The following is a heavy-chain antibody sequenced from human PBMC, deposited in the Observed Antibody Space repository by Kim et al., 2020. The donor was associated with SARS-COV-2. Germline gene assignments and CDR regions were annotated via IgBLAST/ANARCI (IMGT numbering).Heavy chain of an antibody. V-gene: IGHV1-69*13. D-gene: IGHD6-13*01. CDR3: ARGYSSSWYVKFREGYYYYGMDV. CDR2: IIPIFGTA. CDR1: GGTFSSYA. Sequence: SVKVSCKASGGTFSSYAISWVRQAPGQGLEWMGGIIPIFGTANYAQKFQGRVTITADESTSTAYMELSSLRSEDTAVYYCARGYSSSWYVKFREGYYYYGMDVWGQGTTVTVSS. J-gene: IGHJ6*02.